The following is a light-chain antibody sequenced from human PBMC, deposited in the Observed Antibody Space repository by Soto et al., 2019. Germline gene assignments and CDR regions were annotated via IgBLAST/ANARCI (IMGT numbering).Light chain of an antibody. J-gene: IGLJ2*01. V-gene: IGLV1-44*01. CDR3: SSWDDSLNGFVV. CDR2: SNN. CDR1: SANIGRNV. Sequence: QSALTQPPSASGTPGQRVTIPCSGSSANIGRNVVNWYQHLPGTAPKLLIYSNNQRPSGVPDRFSGSRSGSSASLAISGLHSEDEADYYCSSWDDSLNGFVVFGGGTKLTVL.